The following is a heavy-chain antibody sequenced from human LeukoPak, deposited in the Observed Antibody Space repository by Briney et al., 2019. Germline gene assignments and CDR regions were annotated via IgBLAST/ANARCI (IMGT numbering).Heavy chain of an antibody. V-gene: IGHV4-34*01. D-gene: IGHD3-16*02. J-gene: IGHJ5*02. Sequence: PSETLSLTCSVSDVSINSYYWNWIRRPPGKGLEWIGEINHSGSTNYNPSLKSRVTISVDTSKNQFSLKLSSVTAADTAVYYCARGDYRYDYVWGSYHRTGWFDPWGQGTLVTVSS. CDR2: INHSGST. CDR3: ARGDYRYDYVWGSYHRTGWFDP. CDR1: DVSINSYY.